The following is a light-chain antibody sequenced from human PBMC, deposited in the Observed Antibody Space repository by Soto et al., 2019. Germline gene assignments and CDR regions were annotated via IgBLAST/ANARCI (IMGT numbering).Light chain of an antibody. J-gene: IGKJ4*01. CDR1: QSVSSNY. Sequence: EIVLTQSPGTLSLSPGERATLSCRASQSVSSNYLAWYQQKPGQAPRLLIYGASSRATGIPDRFSGSGSGTDFTLTISRLEPEDVVVYYCQQYGSSPPLTFGGGTKVDIK. CDR3: QQYGSSPPLT. CDR2: GAS. V-gene: IGKV3-20*01.